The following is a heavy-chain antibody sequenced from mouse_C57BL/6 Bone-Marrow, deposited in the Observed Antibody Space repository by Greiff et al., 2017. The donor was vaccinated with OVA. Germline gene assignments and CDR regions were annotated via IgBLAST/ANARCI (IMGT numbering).Heavy chain of an antibody. V-gene: IGHV2-6*01. CDR2: IWGVGST. D-gene: IGHD1-1*01. CDR1: GFSLTSYG. J-gene: IGHJ3*01. Sequence: QVQLQQSGPGLVAPSQSLSITCTVSGFSLTSYGVDWVRQSPGKGLEWLGVIWGVGSTNYNSALKSRLSISKDNSKSQVFLKMNSLQTDDTAMYYCASRGYYGSSYKAYWGQGTLVTVSA. CDR3: ASRGYYGSSYKAY.